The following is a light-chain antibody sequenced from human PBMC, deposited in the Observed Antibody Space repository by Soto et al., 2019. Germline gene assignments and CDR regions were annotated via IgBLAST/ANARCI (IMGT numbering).Light chain of an antibody. CDR2: EVS. Sequence: QSVLTQPASVSGSPGQSITISCTGTSSDVGSYNLISWYQQYPGKAHKLMIYEVSKRPSGVSNRFSGSKSGNTASLTISGLQAEDEADYYCCSYAGSSTFYVFGTGTKVTVL. CDR3: CSYAGSSTFYV. J-gene: IGLJ1*01. CDR1: SSDVGSYNL. V-gene: IGLV2-23*02.